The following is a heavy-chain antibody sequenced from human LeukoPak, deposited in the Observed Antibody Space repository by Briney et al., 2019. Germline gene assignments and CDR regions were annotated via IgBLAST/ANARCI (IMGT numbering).Heavy chain of an antibody. Sequence: GGSLRLSCAASGFTFSSYAMSWVRQAPGKGLEWVSSISGSGSSTYYADSVKGRFAISRDNSKNTLYLQMSSLRGEDTAIYYCAKGDGYNLSPKYYFDYWGQGTLVTVSS. CDR1: GFTFSSYA. CDR2: ISGSGSST. V-gene: IGHV3-23*01. J-gene: IGHJ4*02. CDR3: AKGDGYNLSPKYYFDY. D-gene: IGHD5-24*01.